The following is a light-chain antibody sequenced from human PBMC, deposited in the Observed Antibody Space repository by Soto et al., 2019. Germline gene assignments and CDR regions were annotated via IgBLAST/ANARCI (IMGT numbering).Light chain of an antibody. J-gene: IGKJ3*01. CDR1: QDIRNF. CDR3: QKYSSVPV. V-gene: IGKV1-27*01. Sequence: DIQMTQSPTSLSASVGDRVTITCRASQDIRNFVAWYQQKPGKAPKLLIYAASTLQSGVPSGFSGSGSGTDFTITINSLQPEVVATYYCQKYSSVPVFGPGTKVEIK. CDR2: AAS.